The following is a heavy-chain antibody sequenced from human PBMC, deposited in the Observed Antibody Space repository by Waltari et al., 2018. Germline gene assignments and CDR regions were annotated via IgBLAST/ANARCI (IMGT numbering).Heavy chain of an antibody. CDR2: IMTDGREE. V-gene: IGHV3-7*01. Sequence: EVQLVESGGGLVQPGGSLRLSCAASGFTLSNYWMSWVRQALGRGPEWVANIMTDGREEYYVDSVRGRFTISRDNAKNSLYLQMNSLRPEDTAVYYCVRDQWFAFDIWGQGTMVTVSS. J-gene: IGHJ3*02. CDR3: VRDQWFAFDI. CDR1: GFTLSNYW. D-gene: IGHD3-22*01.